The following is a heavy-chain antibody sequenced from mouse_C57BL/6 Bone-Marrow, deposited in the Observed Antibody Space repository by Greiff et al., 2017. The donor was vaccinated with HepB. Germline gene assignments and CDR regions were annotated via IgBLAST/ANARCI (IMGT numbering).Heavy chain of an antibody. V-gene: IGHV1-15*01. CDR1: GYTFTDYE. CDR3: TDYCGPLYYFDY. Sequence: QVQLQQSGAELVRPGASVTLSCKASGYTFTDYEMHWVKQTPVHGLEWIGAIDPETGGTAYNQKFKGKAILTADKSSSTAYMELRSLTSEDSAVYYCTDYCGPLYYFDYWGQGTTLTVSS. J-gene: IGHJ2*01. D-gene: IGHD1-1*01. CDR2: IDPETGGT.